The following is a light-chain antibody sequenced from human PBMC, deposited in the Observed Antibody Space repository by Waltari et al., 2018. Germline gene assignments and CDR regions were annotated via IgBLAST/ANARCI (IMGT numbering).Light chain of an antibody. CDR2: SND. V-gene: IGLV1-44*01. Sequence: QSVLTQPPSASGTPGQRVTISCSGSSSNIGSNTVNWYQQLPGTAPKLLIYSNDHRPSGVPDRFSGSKSGTSASLAISGLQSEDEAGYYCAAWDDSLKTVIFGGGTKLTVL. CDR3: AAWDDSLKTVI. CDR1: SSNIGSNT. J-gene: IGLJ2*01.